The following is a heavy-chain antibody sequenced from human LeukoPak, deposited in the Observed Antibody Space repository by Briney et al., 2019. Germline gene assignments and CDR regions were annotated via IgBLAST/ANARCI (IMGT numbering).Heavy chain of an antibody. CDR3: ARDDRGVGATATFDY. V-gene: IGHV3-30*01. CDR1: GFTFSRYA. J-gene: IGHJ4*02. CDR2: ISYDGSNK. D-gene: IGHD1-26*01. Sequence: GGSLRLSCAASGFTFSRYAMHWVRQAPGKGLEWVAVISYDGSNKYYADSVKGRFTISRDNSKNTLYLQMNSLRAEDTAVYYCARDDRGVGATATFDYWGQGTLVTVSS.